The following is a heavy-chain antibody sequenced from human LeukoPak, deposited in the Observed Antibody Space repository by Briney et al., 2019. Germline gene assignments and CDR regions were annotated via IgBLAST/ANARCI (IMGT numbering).Heavy chain of an antibody. D-gene: IGHD1-1*01. Sequence: ASVKVSCKASGYTFTGYYMHWVRQAPGQGLEWMGWINPNSGGTNYAQKFQGRVTMTRDTSISTAYMELSRLRSDDTAVYYCAREGTGGFYYYYMDVWGKGTTVTVSS. V-gene: IGHV1-2*02. CDR1: GYTFTGYY. J-gene: IGHJ6*03. CDR3: AREGTGGFYYYYMDV. CDR2: INPNSGGT.